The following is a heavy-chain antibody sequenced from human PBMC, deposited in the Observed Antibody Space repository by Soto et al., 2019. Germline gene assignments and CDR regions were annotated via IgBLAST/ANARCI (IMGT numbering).Heavy chain of an antibody. V-gene: IGHV4-30-4*01. CDR3: ARNGYSYGYLRSYFDY. J-gene: IGHJ4*02. Sequence: SETLSLTCTVSGGSISSGDYYWSWIRQPPGKGLEWIGYIYYSGSTYYNPSLKSRVTISVDTSKNQFSLKLSSVTAADTAVYYCARNGYSYGYLRSYFDYWGQGTLVTVSS. D-gene: IGHD5-18*01. CDR2: IYYSGST. CDR1: GGSISSGDYY.